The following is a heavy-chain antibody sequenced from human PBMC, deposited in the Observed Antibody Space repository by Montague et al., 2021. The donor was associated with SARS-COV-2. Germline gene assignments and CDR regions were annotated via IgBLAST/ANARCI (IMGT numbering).Heavy chain of an antibody. CDR3: ARETMTADAFDI. V-gene: IGHV4-59*02. D-gene: IGHD1-14*01. Sequence: SETLSLTCTVSGASVGSSDWGWIRQSPGTGLEWIGYFYSVGGTDYNPSLKSRATFSRDTSKNQFSLKVRSVTAADTAVCYCARETMTADAFDIWGQGTMVTVSS. CDR1: GASVGSSD. J-gene: IGHJ3*02. CDR2: FYSVGGT.